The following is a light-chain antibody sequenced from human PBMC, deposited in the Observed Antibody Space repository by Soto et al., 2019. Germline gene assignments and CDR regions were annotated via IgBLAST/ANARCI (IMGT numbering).Light chain of an antibody. CDR3: QQANSLPPLT. V-gene: IGKV1-12*01. J-gene: IGKJ4*01. CDR1: QPISNW. CDR2: AAS. Sequence: ILVTQSPSSVSASVGDRVTITCRASQPISNWLAWYQQKPGKAPKLLIYAASSLQSGVPSRFSGSGSGTNFPLTISSLQPEDFATYYCQQANSLPPLTFGGGTTVEIK.